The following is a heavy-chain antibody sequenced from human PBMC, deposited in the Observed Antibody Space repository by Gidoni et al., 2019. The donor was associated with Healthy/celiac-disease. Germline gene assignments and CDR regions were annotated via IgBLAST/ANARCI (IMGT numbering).Heavy chain of an antibody. CDR2: ISAYNGNT. CDR1: GYTVTSYG. Sequence: QVQLVQYGAEVKKPGASVKVSCKAAGYTVTSYGISWVRQAPGQGLEWMGWISAYNGNTNYAQKLQGRVTMTTDTSTSTAYMELRSLRSDDTAVYYCARVGIGYSYGTSKSAFDIWGQGTMVTVSS. CDR3: ARVGIGYSYGTSKSAFDI. D-gene: IGHD5-18*01. V-gene: IGHV1-18*01. J-gene: IGHJ3*02.